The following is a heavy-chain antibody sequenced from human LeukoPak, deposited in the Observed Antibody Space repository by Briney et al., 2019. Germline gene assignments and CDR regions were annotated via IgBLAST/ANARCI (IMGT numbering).Heavy chain of an antibody. CDR2: INPITGNT. D-gene: IGHD4/OR15-4a*01. J-gene: IGHJ4*02. V-gene: IGHV1-46*01. Sequence: ASVKVSCKASGYTFTSYYMHWVRQAPGQGLDWMGIINPITGNTNYAQKFQGRVSMTRDTSTRTVYVELSSLRSEDTAVYYCARGGVEYDYGDASDFWGQGTLVTVSS. CDR1: GYTFTSYY. CDR3: ARGGVEYDYGDASDF.